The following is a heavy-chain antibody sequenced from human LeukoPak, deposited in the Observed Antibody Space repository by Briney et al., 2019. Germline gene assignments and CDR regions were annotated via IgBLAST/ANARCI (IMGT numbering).Heavy chain of an antibody. V-gene: IGHV3-21*01. CDR2: ISSSSSYI. J-gene: IGHJ4*02. Sequence: PSETLSLTCTVSGGSISSYYWSWIRQPPGKGLEWVSSISSSSSYIYYADSVKGRFTISRDNAKNSLYLQMNSLRAEDTAVYYCARDSSVPRSVTARLVDYWGQGTLVTVSS. CDR3: ARDSSVPRSVTARLVDY. CDR1: GGSISSYY. D-gene: IGHD2-21*02.